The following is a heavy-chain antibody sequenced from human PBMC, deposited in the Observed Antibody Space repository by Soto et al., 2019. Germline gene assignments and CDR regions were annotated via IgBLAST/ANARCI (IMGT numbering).Heavy chain of an antibody. CDR3: AGDPDSHYNDSHASSYP. J-gene: IGHJ5*02. CDR2: IIPIIGII. V-gene: IGHV1-69*08. D-gene: IGHD4-4*01. Sequence: QVQLVQSGAEVKKPGPSVKVSCKASGGTFSTYTITWVRQAPGQGLEWMGRIIPIIGIINYAQKFQGRVTISADKFTGTAYMELPGLRSDDTAVYYCAGDPDSHYNDSHASSYPWGQGTLVTVSS. CDR1: GGTFSTYT.